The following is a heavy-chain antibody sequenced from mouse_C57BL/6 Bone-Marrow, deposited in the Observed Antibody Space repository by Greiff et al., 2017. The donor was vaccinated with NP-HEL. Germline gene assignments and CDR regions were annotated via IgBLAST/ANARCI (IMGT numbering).Heavy chain of an antibody. V-gene: IGHV1-69*01. CDR3: ARGDTTVVAWDY. D-gene: IGHD1-1*01. CDR1: GYTFTSYW. CDR2: IDPSDSYT. Sequence: VQLQQPGAELVMPGASVKLSCKASGYTFTSYWMHWVKQRPGQGLEWIGEIDPSDSYTNYNQKFKGKSTLPVDKSSSTAYMQLSSLTSEDSAVYYCARGDTTVVAWDYWGQGTTLTVSS. J-gene: IGHJ2*01.